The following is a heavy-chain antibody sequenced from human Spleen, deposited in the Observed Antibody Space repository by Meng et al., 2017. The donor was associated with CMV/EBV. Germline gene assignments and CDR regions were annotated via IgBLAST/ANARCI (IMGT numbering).Heavy chain of an antibody. CDR2: IIPILGIA. Sequence: SVKVSCKASGYSFSNYAISWVRQAPGQGLEWMGGIIPILGIANYAQKFQGRVTITTDESTSTAYMELSSLRSEDTAVYYCATNYYDRGDFDYWGQGTLVTVSS. V-gene: IGHV1-69*10. D-gene: IGHD3-22*01. J-gene: IGHJ4*02. CDR3: ATNYYDRGDFDY. CDR1: GYSFSNYA.